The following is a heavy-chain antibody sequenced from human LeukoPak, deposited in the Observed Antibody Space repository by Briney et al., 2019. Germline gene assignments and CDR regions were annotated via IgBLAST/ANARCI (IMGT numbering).Heavy chain of an antibody. Sequence: PGGSLRLSRAASGFIFSSYGMSWVRQAPGKGLEWVSILYAGGTTSYTDSVKGRFTISRDSSKNTLYLQMKSLRAEDTAVYYCARGFPPAHWGQGTLVTVSS. D-gene: IGHD3-10*01. CDR2: LYAGGTT. V-gene: IGHV3-53*01. J-gene: IGHJ4*02. CDR3: ARGFPPAH. CDR1: GFIFSSYG.